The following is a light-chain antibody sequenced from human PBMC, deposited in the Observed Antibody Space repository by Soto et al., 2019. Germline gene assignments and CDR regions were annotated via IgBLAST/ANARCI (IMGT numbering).Light chain of an antibody. Sequence: DIQMTQSPSSLSASVGDRVTITCRASQDISSYLNWYQQKPGKAPKRLIYAASSLQSGVPSRFSGSGAWTDFTLTISSLQPEDFATYYCQQSYSTPLITFGQGTRLDIK. CDR3: QQSYSTPLIT. J-gene: IGKJ5*01. CDR2: AAS. V-gene: IGKV1-39*01. CDR1: QDISSY.